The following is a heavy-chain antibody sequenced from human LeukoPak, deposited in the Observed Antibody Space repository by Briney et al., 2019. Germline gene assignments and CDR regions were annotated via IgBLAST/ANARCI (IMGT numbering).Heavy chain of an antibody. D-gene: IGHD3-10*01. CDR1: GGSIDAYY. V-gene: IGHV4-59*08. CDR3: ARLSGYYGSGSFGY. CDR2: IFYSGST. Sequence: SETLSLTCTVSGGSIDAYYWSWIRQPPGKGLEWIGYIFYSGSTNYNPSLKSRVTISVDTSKNQFSLKLSSVTAADTAVYYCARLSGYYGSGSFGYWGQGTLVTVSS. J-gene: IGHJ4*02.